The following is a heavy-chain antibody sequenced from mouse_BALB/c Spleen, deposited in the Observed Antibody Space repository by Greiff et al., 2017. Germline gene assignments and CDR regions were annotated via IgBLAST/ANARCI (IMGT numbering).Heavy chain of an antibody. CDR2: IWSGGST. J-gene: IGHJ4*01. CDR1: GFSLTSYG. V-gene: IGHV2-4-1*01. Sequence: VQLQQSGPGLVQPSQSLSITCTVSGFSLTSYGVHWVRQSPGKGLEWLGVIWSGGSTDYNAAFISRLSISKDNSKSQVFFKMNSLQADDTAIYYCARGGITTVGHYYAMDYWGQGTSVTVSS. CDR3: ARGGITTVGHYYAMDY. D-gene: IGHD1-1*01.